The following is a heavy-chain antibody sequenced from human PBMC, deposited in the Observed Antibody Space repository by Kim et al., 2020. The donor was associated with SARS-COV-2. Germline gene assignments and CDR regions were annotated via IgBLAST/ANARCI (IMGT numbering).Heavy chain of an antibody. CDR2: T. D-gene: IGHD6-13*01. Sequence: TDYAEPVKCRFTISRDDAKNTLYMQMNSLKTEDTALYYCTTIISAAYRGLWGQGTLVTVSS. V-gene: IGHV3-15*01. CDR3: TTIISAAYRGL. J-gene: IGHJ4*02.